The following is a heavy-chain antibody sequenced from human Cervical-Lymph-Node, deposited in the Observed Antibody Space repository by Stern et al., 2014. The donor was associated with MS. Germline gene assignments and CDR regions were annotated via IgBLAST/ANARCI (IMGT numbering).Heavy chain of an antibody. Sequence: VQMVESGAEVKKPGSSVKGSCKASGGTFSSYAISWVRQAPGQGLEWMGGSIPVFGTANYAQKFQGRVTITAAESTSTAYMELSSLRSEDTAVYYCARQLVPYYYYGMDVWGQGTTVTVSS. V-gene: IGHV1-69*01. CDR3: ARQLVPYYYYGMDV. CDR1: GGTFSSYA. J-gene: IGHJ6*02. CDR2: SIPVFGTA. D-gene: IGHD6-6*01.